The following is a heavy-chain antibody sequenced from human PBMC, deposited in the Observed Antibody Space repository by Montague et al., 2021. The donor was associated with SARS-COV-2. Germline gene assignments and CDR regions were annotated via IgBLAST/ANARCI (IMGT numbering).Heavy chain of an antibody. CDR1: GDSVASHSAT. Sequence: CAISGDSVASHSATWDGVRPYPSRDLEWLGRTYYRSKWYNDYAVXVRGRVTINPDTSKNQFSLQLNSVTPEDTAIYYCTSGREGNYNVMDVWGQGTTVTVSS. D-gene: IGHD1-1*01. CDR3: TSGREGNYNVMDV. V-gene: IGHV6-1*01. CDR2: TYYRSKWYN. J-gene: IGHJ6*02.